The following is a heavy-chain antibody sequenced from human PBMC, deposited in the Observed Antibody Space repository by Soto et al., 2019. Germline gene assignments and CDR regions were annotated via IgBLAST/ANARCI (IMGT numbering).Heavy chain of an antibody. J-gene: IGHJ4*02. CDR2: ISSSSSYI. CDR1: GFTFSSYS. D-gene: IGHD3-3*01. V-gene: IGHV3-21*01. CDR3: ANSDFWSGYSPRNY. Sequence: EVQLVESGGGVVKPGGSLRLSCAASGFTFSSYSMNWVRQAPGKWLEWVSSISSSSSYIYYADSVKGRFTISRDNAKNSLYLQMNSLRAEDTAVYYCANSDFWSGYSPRNYWGQGTLVTVSS.